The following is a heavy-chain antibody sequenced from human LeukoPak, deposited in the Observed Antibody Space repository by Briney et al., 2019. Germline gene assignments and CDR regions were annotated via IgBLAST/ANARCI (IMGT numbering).Heavy chain of an antibody. CDR2: IYYSGST. Sequence: SETLSLTCTVSGGSISSSSYYWGWIRQPPGKGLEWIGSIYYSGSTYYNPSLKSRVTISVDTSKNQFSLKLSSVTAADTAVYYCARLRIWDIVEVPAAIGGDAFDIWGQGTMVTVSS. V-gene: IGHV4-39*01. CDR1: GGSISSSSYY. CDR3: ARLRIWDIVEVPAAIGGDAFDI. D-gene: IGHD2-2*01. J-gene: IGHJ3*02.